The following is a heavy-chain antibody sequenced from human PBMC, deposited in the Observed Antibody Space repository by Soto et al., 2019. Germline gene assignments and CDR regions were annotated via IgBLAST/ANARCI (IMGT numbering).Heavy chain of an antibody. CDR2: IYHTGNT. V-gene: IGHV4-59*13. CDR3: ARDVGIHDAFDI. D-gene: IGHD5-18*01. CDR1: TDSFNDYY. J-gene: IGHJ3*02. Sequence: QVRLHESGPGLVKPSETLSLTCTVSTDSFNDYYWSWIRQPPGKGLEWIGSIYHTGNTNYNPSLESRVSISVDTSKIQCSLSLSSVTAEDTAVYYCARDVGIHDAFDIWGQGTLVTVSS.